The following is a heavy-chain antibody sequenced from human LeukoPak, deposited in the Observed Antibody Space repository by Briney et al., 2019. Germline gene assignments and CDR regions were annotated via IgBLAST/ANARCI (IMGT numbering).Heavy chain of an antibody. CDR1: GGTFSSYA. J-gene: IGHJ4*02. CDR3: ASSLYVWGSYRYLNDY. V-gene: IGHV1-69*05. Sequence: SVKVSCKASGGTFSSYAISWVRQAPGQGLEWMGGIIPIFGTANYAQKFQGRVTITTDESTSTAYMELSSLRSEDTAVYYCASSLYVWGSYRYLNDYWGQGTLVTVSS. D-gene: IGHD3-16*02. CDR2: IIPIFGTA.